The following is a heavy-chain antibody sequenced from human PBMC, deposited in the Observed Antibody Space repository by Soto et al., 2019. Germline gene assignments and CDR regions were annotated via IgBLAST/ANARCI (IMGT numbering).Heavy chain of an antibody. CDR3: VKAGESSDAFDI. D-gene: IGHD7-27*01. CDR2: ISGSGGST. J-gene: IGHJ3*02. Sequence: GGSLRLSCAASGFTFSSYAMSWVRQAPGKGLEWVSAISGSGGSTYYADSVKGRFTISRDNSKNTLYLQMNSLRAEDTAVYYCVKAGESSDAFDIWGQGTMVTVSS. V-gene: IGHV3-23*01. CDR1: GFTFSSYA.